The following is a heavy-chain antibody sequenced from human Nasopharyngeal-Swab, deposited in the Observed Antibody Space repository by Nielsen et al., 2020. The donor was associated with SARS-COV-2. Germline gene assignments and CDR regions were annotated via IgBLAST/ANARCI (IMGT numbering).Heavy chain of an antibody. CDR1: GFSLSTSGVG. Sequence: SGPTLVKPTQTLTLTCTFSGFSLSTSGVGVGWIRQPPGKALEWLALIYWDDDKRYSPSLKSRLTITKDTSKNQVVLTMTNMDPVDTAIYYCAHSGAVYGSGSFTLYNWFDPWGQGTLVTVSS. CDR3: AHSGAVYGSGSFTLYNWFDP. D-gene: IGHD3-10*01. J-gene: IGHJ5*02. CDR2: IYWDDDK. V-gene: IGHV2-5*02.